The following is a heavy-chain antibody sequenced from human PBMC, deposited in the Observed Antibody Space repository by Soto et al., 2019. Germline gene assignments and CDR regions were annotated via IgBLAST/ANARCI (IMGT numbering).Heavy chain of an antibody. CDR1: GYTFTSYG. CDR3: ARDLPLDYDILTGYYLPRSSSYYFDY. CDR2: ISAYNGNT. V-gene: IGHV1-18*01. J-gene: IGHJ4*02. Sequence: GASVKVSCKASGYTFTSYGISWVRQAPGQGLEWMGWISAYNGNTNYAQKLQGRVTMTTDTSTSTAYMELRSLRSDDTAVYYCARDLPLDYDILTGYYLPRSSSYYFDYWGQGTLVTVSS. D-gene: IGHD3-9*01.